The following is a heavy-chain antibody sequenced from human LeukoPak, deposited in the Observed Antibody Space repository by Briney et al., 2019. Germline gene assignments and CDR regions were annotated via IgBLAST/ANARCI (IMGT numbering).Heavy chain of an antibody. Sequence: SETLSLTCTVSGDSISTSNSYWGWIRRPPGKGLEWVGSIYYSGNTYYNPSLKSRVTISVDTSKNQFSLKLTSVTAADTAVYYCARQTGVGLFILPGGRGTLVTVSS. CDR3: ARQTGVGLFILP. CDR1: GDSISTSNSY. V-gene: IGHV4-39*01. D-gene: IGHD3-3*01. CDR2: IYYSGNT. J-gene: IGHJ4*02.